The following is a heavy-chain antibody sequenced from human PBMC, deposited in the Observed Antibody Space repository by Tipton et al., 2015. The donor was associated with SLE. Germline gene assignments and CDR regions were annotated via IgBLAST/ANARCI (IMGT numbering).Heavy chain of an antibody. V-gene: IGHV4-61*01. CDR1: RGSVSSGSFY. D-gene: IGHD5-24*01. J-gene: IGHJ2*01. CDR3: ARTNLQGSLVDWYFDL. Sequence: TLSLTCTVSRGSVSSGSFYWSWLRQPPGKGLEWIGYIYYSGRTNYNPSLRNRVTMSLDTSKNQFSLKLSSVTAADTAVYYCARTNLQGSLVDWYFDLWGRGTLVTVSS. CDR2: IYYSGRT.